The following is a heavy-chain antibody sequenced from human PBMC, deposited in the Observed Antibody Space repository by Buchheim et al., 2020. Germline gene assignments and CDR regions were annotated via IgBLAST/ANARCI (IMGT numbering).Heavy chain of an antibody. CDR2: INHSGST. CDR3: ARDYHSGSYSDGMDV. CDR1: GGSFSGYY. D-gene: IGHD3-10*01. V-gene: IGHV4-34*01. J-gene: IGHJ6*02. Sequence: QVQLQQWGAGLLKPSETLSLTCAVYGGSFSGYYWSWIRQPPGKGLEWIGEINHSGSTNYNPSLKSRVTISVDTSKNQFSLKLSSVTAADTAVYYCARDYHSGSYSDGMDVWGQGTT.